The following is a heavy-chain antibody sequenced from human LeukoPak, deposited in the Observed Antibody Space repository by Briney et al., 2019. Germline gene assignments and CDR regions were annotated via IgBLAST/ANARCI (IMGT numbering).Heavy chain of an antibody. J-gene: IGHJ3*02. Sequence: HPGGSLRLSCAASGFTFSSYAMSSVRQAPGKGLEWVSAISGSGGSTYYADSVKGRFTISRDNSKNTLYLQMNSLRAEDTAVYYCANPILPEVVVAVSDAFDIWGQGTMVTVSS. CDR1: GFTFSSYA. V-gene: IGHV3-23*01. CDR2: ISGSGGST. D-gene: IGHD2-15*01. CDR3: ANPILPEVVVAVSDAFDI.